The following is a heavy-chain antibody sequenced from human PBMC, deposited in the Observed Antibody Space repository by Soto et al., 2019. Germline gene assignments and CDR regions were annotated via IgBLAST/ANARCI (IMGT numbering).Heavy chain of an antibody. V-gene: IGHV4-34*01. CDR1: GGSFSGYY. Sequence: PSETLSITCAVYGGSFSGYYWSWIRQPPGKGLEWIGEINHSGSTNYNPSLKSRVTISVDTSKNQFSLKLSSVTAADTAVYYCARVGFNWNDDYYGMDVWGQGTTVT. CDR2: INHSGST. D-gene: IGHD1-20*01. CDR3: ARVGFNWNDDYYGMDV. J-gene: IGHJ6*02.